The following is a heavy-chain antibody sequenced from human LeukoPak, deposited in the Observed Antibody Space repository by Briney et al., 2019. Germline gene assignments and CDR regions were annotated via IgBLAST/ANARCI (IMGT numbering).Heavy chain of an antibody. J-gene: IGHJ4*02. CDR3: ARTRYYYNSRSYGAPYYFDY. Sequence: GGSLRLSCAASGFTFSSYSMNWVRQAPGKGLEWVSYISSSSSTIYYADSVKGRFTISRDNAKNSLYLQMNSLRAEDTAVYYCARTRYYYNSRSYGAPYYFDYWGQGTLVTVSS. V-gene: IGHV3-48*01. CDR1: GFTFSSYS. D-gene: IGHD3-10*01. CDR2: ISSSSSTI.